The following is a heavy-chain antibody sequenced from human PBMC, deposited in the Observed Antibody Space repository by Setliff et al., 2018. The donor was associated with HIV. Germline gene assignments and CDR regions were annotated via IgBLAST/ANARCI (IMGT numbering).Heavy chain of an antibody. CDR3: ATPFYYDSSGYPMYYFDY. CDR1: GGTFSSYA. V-gene: IGHV1-69*05. Sequence: SVKVSCKASGGTFSSYAISWVRQAPGQGLEWMGGIIPIFGTAKYAQKLQGRVTITTDESTSTAYMELSSLRSEDTAVYYCATPFYYDSSGYPMYYFDYWARNAGHRLL. D-gene: IGHD3-22*01. J-gene: IGHJ4*01. CDR2: IIPIFGTA.